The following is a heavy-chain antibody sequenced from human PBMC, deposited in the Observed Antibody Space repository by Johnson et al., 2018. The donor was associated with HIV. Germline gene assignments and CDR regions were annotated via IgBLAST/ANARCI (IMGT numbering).Heavy chain of an antibody. CDR1: GFTFSSYG. V-gene: IGHV3-30*18. D-gene: IGHD4-11*01. J-gene: IGHJ3*02. CDR3: AKDLSRPTLNAFDI. CDR2: ISYDGSNK. Sequence: QVQLVESGGGVVQPGRSLRLSCAASGFTFSSYGMHWVRQAPGKGLEWVALISYDGSNKYYADSVKGRFTISRDNSKKTLYLQMNSLRAEDTAIYYCAKDLSRPTLNAFDIWGQGTMVTVSS.